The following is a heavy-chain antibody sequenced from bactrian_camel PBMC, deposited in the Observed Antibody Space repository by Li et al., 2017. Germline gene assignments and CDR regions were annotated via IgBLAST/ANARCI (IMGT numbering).Heavy chain of an antibody. V-gene: IGHV3S1*01. CDR3: AAGCKVAGTWSFESDFRY. CDR2: IATGSGNT. Sequence: VQLVESGGGSVQAGGSLRLSCAASGYTYNRNCMAWFRQAPGKEREGVARIATGSGNTYYPDSVKGRFTISQDNAQNTLYLQMNSLKPDDSAMYYCAAGCKVAGTWSFESDFRYWGQGTQVTVS. D-gene: IGHD1*01. J-gene: IGHJ6*01. CDR1: GYTYNRNC.